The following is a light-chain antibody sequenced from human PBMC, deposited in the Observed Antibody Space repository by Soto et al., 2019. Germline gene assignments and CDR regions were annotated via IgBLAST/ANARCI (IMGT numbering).Light chain of an antibody. CDR3: CSNADGSAYV. CDR1: SSDVGSHKL. J-gene: IGLJ1*01. CDR2: EAS. Sequence: ALTQPASVSGSPGQSITISCTGTSSDVGSHKLVSWYQQYPGKAPKLIIFEASKRPSGVSNRFSGSKSGSTASLTISGLQAEDEADYYCCSNADGSAYVFGTGTKVTVL. V-gene: IGLV2-23*01.